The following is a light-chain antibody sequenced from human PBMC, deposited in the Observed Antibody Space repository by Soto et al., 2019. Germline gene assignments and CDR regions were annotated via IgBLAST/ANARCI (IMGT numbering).Light chain of an antibody. V-gene: IGKV3-20*01. Sequence: EIVLTQSPGTLSLSPGATATLSCRASQSVSRNYLAWFQQKPGQAPRLLIHGASTRAAGTPDRFSGSGSGIEFTLTISRLEPEDFAVYYCHHYGDSPIYTFGPGTKVDFK. CDR3: HHYGDSPIYT. CDR2: GAS. CDR1: QSVSRNY. J-gene: IGKJ3*01.